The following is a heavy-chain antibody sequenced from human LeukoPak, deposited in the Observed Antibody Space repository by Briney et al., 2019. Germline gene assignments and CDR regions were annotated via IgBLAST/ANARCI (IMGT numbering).Heavy chain of an antibody. CDR2: ISYDGSNK. Sequence: QPGGSLRLSCAASGFTFSSYGMHWVRQAPGKGLEWVAVISYDGSNKYYADSVKGRFTISRDNSKNTLYLQMNSLRAEDTAVYYCAKVEGLGDYYGSGSYYSYYYYGMDVWGQGTTVTVSS. D-gene: IGHD3-10*01. CDR1: GFTFSSYG. V-gene: IGHV3-30*18. CDR3: AKVEGLGDYYGSGSYYSYYYYGMDV. J-gene: IGHJ6*02.